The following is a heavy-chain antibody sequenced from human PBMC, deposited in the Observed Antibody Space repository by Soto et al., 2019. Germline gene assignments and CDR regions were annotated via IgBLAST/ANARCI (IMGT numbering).Heavy chain of an antibody. D-gene: IGHD3-10*01. Sequence: SETLSLTCTVSGGSISSSSYYWGWIRQPPGKGLEWIGSIYYSGSTYYNPSLKSRVTISVDTSKNQFSLKLSSVTAADTAVYYCASITMARGVMDYWGQGTLVTVSS. CDR2: IYYSGST. V-gene: IGHV4-39*01. CDR3: ASITMARGVMDY. CDR1: GGSISSSSYY. J-gene: IGHJ4*02.